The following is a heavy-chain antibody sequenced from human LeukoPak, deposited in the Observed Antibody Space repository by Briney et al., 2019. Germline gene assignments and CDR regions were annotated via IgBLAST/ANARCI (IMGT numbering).Heavy chain of an antibody. CDR3: ARDRKWLRLYNWFDP. D-gene: IGHD5-12*01. Sequence: GGSLRLSCAASGFTFSSYSMNWVRQAPGKGLEWVSYISSSSSTIYYADSVKGRFTISRDNAKNSLYLQMNSLRAVDTAVYYCARDRKWLRLYNWFDPWGQGTLVTVSS. CDR1: GFTFSSYS. CDR2: ISSSSSTI. V-gene: IGHV3-48*01. J-gene: IGHJ5*02.